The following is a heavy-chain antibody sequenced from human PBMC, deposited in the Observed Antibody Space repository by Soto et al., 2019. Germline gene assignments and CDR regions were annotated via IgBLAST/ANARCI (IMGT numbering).Heavy chain of an antibody. J-gene: IGHJ6*02. V-gene: IGHV3-30-3*01. CDR1: GFTFSSYA. CDR2: ISYDGSNK. D-gene: IGHD3-22*01. Sequence: GGSLRLSCAASGFTFSSYAMHWVRQAPGKGLEWVAVISYDGSNKYYADSVKGRFTISRDNSKNTLYLQMNSLRAEDTAVYYCARRWYYYDSSGYFFSEGPPQYYYYGMDVWGQGTTVTVSS. CDR3: ARRWYYYDSSGYFFSEGPPQYYYYGMDV.